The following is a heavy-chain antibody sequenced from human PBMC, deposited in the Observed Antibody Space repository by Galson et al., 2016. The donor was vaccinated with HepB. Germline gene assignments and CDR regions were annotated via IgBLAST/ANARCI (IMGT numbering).Heavy chain of an antibody. Sequence: SVKVSCKASGYSFTSHPLSWVRQAPGQGLEWMGWISTYNGDTHYAQKLQGRVTMTTDTSTSTAYMELRSLRSDDTAVYYCAREGVDSRGWYMIVDNWGQGTLVTVSS. J-gene: IGHJ4*02. D-gene: IGHD6-19*01. CDR1: GYSFTSHP. V-gene: IGHV1-18*01. CDR2: ISTYNGDT. CDR3: AREGVDSRGWYMIVDN.